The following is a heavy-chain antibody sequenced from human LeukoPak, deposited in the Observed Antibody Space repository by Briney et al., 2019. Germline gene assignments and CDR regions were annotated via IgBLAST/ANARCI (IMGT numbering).Heavy chain of an antibody. CDR3: AREHSSSSGKVFDY. D-gene: IGHD6-6*01. J-gene: IGHJ4*02. Sequence: ASVKVSCKASGYTFPGYYMHWVRQAPGQGLEWMGWINPNSGGTNYAQRFQGRVTMTRDTSISTAYMEPSRLRSDDTAVYYCAREHSSSSGKVFDYWGQGTLVTVSS. CDR2: INPNSGGT. CDR1: GYTFPGYY. V-gene: IGHV1-2*02.